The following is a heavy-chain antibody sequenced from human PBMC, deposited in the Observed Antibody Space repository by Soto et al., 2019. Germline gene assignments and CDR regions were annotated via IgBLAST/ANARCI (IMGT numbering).Heavy chain of an antibody. D-gene: IGHD3-22*01. J-gene: IGHJ3*02. Sequence: GESLKISCKASGYSFSFYWIGWVRQMPGKGLEWMAIMYPDDSDIRYSPSFEAQVTISAAKSTTTAFMQWSSLKASDTAMYYCATAYVYDFENSNYYRDAFDIWGQGTLVTVSS. CDR3: ATAYVYDFENSNYYRDAFDI. CDR1: GYSFSFYW. CDR2: MYPDDSDI. V-gene: IGHV5-51*01.